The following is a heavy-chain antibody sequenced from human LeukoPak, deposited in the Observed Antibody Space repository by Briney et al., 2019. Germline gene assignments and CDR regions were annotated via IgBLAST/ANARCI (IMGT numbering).Heavy chain of an antibody. V-gene: IGHV3-30*04. Sequence: GGSLRLSCAASGFTFSSYAMHWVRQAPGKGLEWVAVISYDGSNKYYADSVKGRFTISRDNSKNTLYLQMNSLRAEDTAVYYCARGRRMLKWELPTTTFDYWGQGTLVTVSS. D-gene: IGHD1-26*01. CDR2: ISYDGSNK. J-gene: IGHJ4*02. CDR1: GFTFSSYA. CDR3: ARGRRMLKWELPTTTFDY.